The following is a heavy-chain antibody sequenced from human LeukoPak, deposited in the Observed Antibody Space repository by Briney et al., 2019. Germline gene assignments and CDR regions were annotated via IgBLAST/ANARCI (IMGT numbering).Heavy chain of an antibody. D-gene: IGHD6-19*01. CDR2: IYYSGST. Sequence: PSETLSLTCTVSGGSISSSSYYWGWIRQPPGKGLEWIGSIYYSGSTYYNPSLKSRVTISVDTSKNQFSLKLSSVTAADTAVYYCARALGPLFIAVAGSYVDWPGWFDPWGQGTLVTVSS. CDR3: ARALGPLFIAVAGSYVDWPGWFDP. CDR1: GGSISSSSYY. V-gene: IGHV4-39*07. J-gene: IGHJ5*02.